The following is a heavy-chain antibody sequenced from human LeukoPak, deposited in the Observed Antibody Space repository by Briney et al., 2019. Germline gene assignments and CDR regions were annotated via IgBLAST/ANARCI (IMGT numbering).Heavy chain of an antibody. CDR2: IYYSGST. CDR3: ARTQLNLLVDFGMDV. Sequence: SETLSLTCSVSGGSISTYYWSWIRQPPGKGLEWIGYIYYSGSTNYNPSLKSRLTISVDTSKNQFSLKLTSVTAADTAVYYCARTQLNLLVDFGMDVWGQGTTVTVSS. CDR1: GGSISTYY. J-gene: IGHJ6*02. D-gene: IGHD1-1*01. V-gene: IGHV4-59*01.